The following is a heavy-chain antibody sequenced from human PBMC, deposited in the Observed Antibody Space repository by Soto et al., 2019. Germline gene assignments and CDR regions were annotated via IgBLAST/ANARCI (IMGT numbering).Heavy chain of an antibody. D-gene: IGHD5-18*01. CDR3: AKYRVRGYSYGSYFDY. J-gene: IGHJ4*02. Sequence: GGSLRLSCAASGFTFSSYAMSWVRQAPGKGLEWVSAISGSGGSTYYADSVKGRFTISRDNSKNTLYLQMNSLRAEDTAVYYCAKYRVRGYSYGSYFDYWGQGTLVTVSS. CDR2: ISGSGGST. CDR1: GFTFSSYA. V-gene: IGHV3-23*01.